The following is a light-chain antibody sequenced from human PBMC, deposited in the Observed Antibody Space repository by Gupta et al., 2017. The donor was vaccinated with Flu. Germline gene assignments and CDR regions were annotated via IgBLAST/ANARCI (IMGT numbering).Light chain of an antibody. Sequence: ETVLTQSPELQAVTPKETVTITCRPSESLGSNLPWFQQKPHQSPRLLIKYVSESLAGVPSRFSGSGSGTDYTLTIHGLEPEDAATYYCQHINSLRQSFGQGTKLEI. V-gene: IGKV6-21*01. CDR2: YVS. CDR3: QHINSLRQS. J-gene: IGKJ2*03. CDR1: ESLGSN.